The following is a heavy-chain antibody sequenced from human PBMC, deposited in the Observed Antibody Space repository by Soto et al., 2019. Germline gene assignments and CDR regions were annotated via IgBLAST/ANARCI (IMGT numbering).Heavy chain of an antibody. CDR2: IYYSGST. CDR3: ARLWTTVANDY. CDR1: GGSSDRSNCY. J-gene: IGHJ4*02. D-gene: IGHD4-17*01. Sequence: LSETCSVSGGSSDRSNCYCDRIRQPPGKGLEWIGYIYYSGSTNYNPSLKSRVTISIDTSKNQFSLKLSSVTAADTAVYYCARLWTTVANDYWGQGTLVTVSS. V-gene: IGHV4-61*05.